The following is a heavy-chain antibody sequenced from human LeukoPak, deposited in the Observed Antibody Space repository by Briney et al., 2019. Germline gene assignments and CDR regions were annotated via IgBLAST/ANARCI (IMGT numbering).Heavy chain of an antibody. V-gene: IGHV3-7*03. J-gene: IGHJ6*02. CDR1: GFTFSSYW. D-gene: IGHD6-13*01. CDR2: INHNGNVN. CDR3: ARENAVAARLGYYYYGMDV. Sequence: GGSLRLSCAASGFTFSSYWMNWARQAPGKGLEWVASINHNGNVNYYVDSVKGRFTISRDNAKNSLHLQMSNLRAEDTAVYFCARENAVAARLGYYYYGMDVWGQGTTVTVSS.